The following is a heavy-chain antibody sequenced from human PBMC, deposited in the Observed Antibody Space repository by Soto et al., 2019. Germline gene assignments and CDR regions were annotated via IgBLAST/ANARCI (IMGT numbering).Heavy chain of an antibody. CDR1: GGSISSSSYY. CDR3: ARGIKYGDYSRWFDP. CDR2: IYYSGST. Sequence: SETLSLTCPVSGGSISSSSYYWGWIRQPPGKGLEWIGSIYYSGSTYYNPSLKSRVTMTRDTSMSTAYMELSSLRSEDTAVYYCARGIKYGDYSRWFDPWGPGTLVTVSS. V-gene: IGHV4-39*02. D-gene: IGHD4-17*01. J-gene: IGHJ5*02.